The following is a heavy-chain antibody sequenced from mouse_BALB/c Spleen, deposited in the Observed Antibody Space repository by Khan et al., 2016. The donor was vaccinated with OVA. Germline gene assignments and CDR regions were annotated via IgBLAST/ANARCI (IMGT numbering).Heavy chain of an antibody. CDR1: GYTFTNYG. D-gene: IGHD2-1*01. CDR3: ARVGNYWYFDV. CDR2: INTYTGEP. J-gene: IGHJ1*01. Sequence: QIQLVQSGPELKKPGETVKISCKASGYTFTNYGMTWVQQAPGKGLKWMGWINTYTGEPTYADDFKGRFAFSLETSATTASLQLNNLKNEDTATYFCARVGNYWYFDVWGAGTTVTVSS. V-gene: IGHV9-3-1*01.